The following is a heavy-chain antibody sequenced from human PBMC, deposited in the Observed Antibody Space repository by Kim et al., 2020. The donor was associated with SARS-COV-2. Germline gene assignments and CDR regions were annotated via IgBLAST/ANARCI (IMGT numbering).Heavy chain of an antibody. V-gene: IGHV1-69*13. CDR3: ARHAGTYFYWFDP. CDR2: INPIFGPP. J-gene: IGHJ5*02. CDR1: GGTFSSDS. Sequence: SVTVSCKASGGTFSSDSITWVRQGPGQGLEWMGEINPIFGPPNYAQKFQGRVSITADESTTTVYMELSSLTSDDTAVYYCARHAGTYFYWFDPWGQGTLVTVPS. D-gene: IGHD3-10*01.